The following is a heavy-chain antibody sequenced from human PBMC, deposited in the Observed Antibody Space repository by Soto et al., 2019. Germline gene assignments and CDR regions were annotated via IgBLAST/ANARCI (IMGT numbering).Heavy chain of an antibody. D-gene: IGHD2-15*01. CDR3: ARWGDCSGGSCYLGLDY. V-gene: IGHV4-31*03. CDR1: GGSTNSGSYC. CDR2: ISYSGIT. J-gene: IGHJ4*02. Sequence: PSETLSLTCPVSGGSTNSGSYCWSWVRQHPGKGLEWIGYISYSGITDYNPSLRSRVSISIDTSKNQFSLKLNSVTAADTAVYYCARWGDCSGGSCYLGLDYWGQGTLVTVS.